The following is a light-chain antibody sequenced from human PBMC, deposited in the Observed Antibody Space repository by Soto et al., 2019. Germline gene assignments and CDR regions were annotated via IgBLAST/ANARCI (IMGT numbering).Light chain of an antibody. CDR2: GAS. Sequence: EIVLTQSPGTLSLSPGERATLSCRASQSVSSSYLAWYQQKPGQAPRLLIYGASSRATGIPDRFSGSGSGTDFTLTISRLEPEDFAVYYCQQYRSSPTWTFGQGTKVDI. J-gene: IGKJ1*01. CDR1: QSVSSSY. CDR3: QQYRSSPTWT. V-gene: IGKV3-20*01.